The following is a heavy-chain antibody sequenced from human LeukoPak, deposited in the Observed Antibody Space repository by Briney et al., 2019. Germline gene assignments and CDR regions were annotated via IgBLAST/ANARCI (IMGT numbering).Heavy chain of an antibody. Sequence: SETLSLTCTVSGGSISSNYWSWIRQPPGEGLEWIGYIYISGHTHYNPSLKSRVTISVDRSKNQFSLKLSSVTAADTAVYYCARVDIVATNYFDYWGQGTLVTVSS. CDR1: GGSISSNY. CDR3: ARVDIVATNYFDY. D-gene: IGHD5-12*01. CDR2: IYISGHT. J-gene: IGHJ4*02. V-gene: IGHV4-59*12.